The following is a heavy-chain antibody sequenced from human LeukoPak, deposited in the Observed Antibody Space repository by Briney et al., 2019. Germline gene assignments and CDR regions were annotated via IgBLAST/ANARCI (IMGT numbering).Heavy chain of an antibody. CDR1: GFTFDDYA. CDR2: ISWNSGSI. Sequence: GGSLRLSCAASGFTFDDYAMHWVRQAPGKGLEWVSGISWNSGSIGYADSVKGRFTISRDNAKNSLYLQMNSLRAEDTALYYCAKGQLVFWSGYPNMGAFDYWGQGTLVTVSS. D-gene: IGHD3-3*01. CDR3: AKGQLVFWSGYPNMGAFDY. J-gene: IGHJ4*02. V-gene: IGHV3-9*01.